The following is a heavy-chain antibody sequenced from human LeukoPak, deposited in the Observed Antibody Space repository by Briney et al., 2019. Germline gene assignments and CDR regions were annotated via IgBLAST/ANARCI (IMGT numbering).Heavy chain of an antibody. CDR2: ISSSGSYT. CDR3: ARTVGRGTGGHFDY. D-gene: IGHD1-14*01. CDR1: GLSYSDSY. Sequence: GGSLRLSCAASGLSYSDSYMTWIRQAPGKGLEWVSHISSSGSYTNYADSVQGRFTVSRDNAKNSLFLHMTSMRAEDTAVYYCARTVGRGTGGHFDYWGQGTLVIVSS. V-gene: IGHV3-11*03. J-gene: IGHJ4*02.